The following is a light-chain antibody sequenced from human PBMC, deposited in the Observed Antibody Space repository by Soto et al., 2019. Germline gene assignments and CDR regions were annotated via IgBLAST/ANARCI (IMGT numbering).Light chain of an antibody. CDR1: SRDVAGYNY. J-gene: IGLJ2*01. V-gene: IGLV2-14*01. CDR2: DVS. CDR3: SSYTSSSTPI. Sequence: QSVLTQPASVSGSPGQSITISCTGTSRDVAGYNYVSWYQQHPGKAPKLMIYDVSNRPSGVSNRFSGSKSGNTASLTISGLQAEDEADYYCSSYTSSSTPIFGGGTKVTVL.